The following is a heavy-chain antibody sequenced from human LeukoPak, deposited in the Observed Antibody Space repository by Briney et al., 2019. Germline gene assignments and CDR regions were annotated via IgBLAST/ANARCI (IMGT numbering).Heavy chain of an antibody. J-gene: IGHJ4*02. CDR3: ARSAVVRGGGLDY. CDR1: GFTVSSNY. D-gene: IGHD3-10*01. Sequence: PGGSLRLSCAASGFTVSSNYMSWVRQAPGKGLEWVSVIYASGSTYYTDSVQGRFTISRDNSKNTLYLQMNSLRAEDTAVYYCARSAVVRGGGLDYWGQGTLVTVSS. CDR2: IYASGST. V-gene: IGHV3-53*01.